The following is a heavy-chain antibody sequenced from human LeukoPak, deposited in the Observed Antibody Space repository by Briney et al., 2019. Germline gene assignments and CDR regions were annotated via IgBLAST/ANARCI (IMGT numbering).Heavy chain of an antibody. V-gene: IGHV3-30-3*01. CDR2: TSYDGSNK. CDR1: GFTFSSYA. Sequence: GGSLRLSCAASGFTFSSYAMHWARQAPGKGLEWVAVTSYDGSNKYYADSVKGRFTISRDNSKNTLYLQMNSLRAEDTAVYYCVRMGSSGWYDYYYGMDVWGQGTTVTVSS. D-gene: IGHD6-19*01. CDR3: VRMGSSGWYDYYYGMDV. J-gene: IGHJ6*02.